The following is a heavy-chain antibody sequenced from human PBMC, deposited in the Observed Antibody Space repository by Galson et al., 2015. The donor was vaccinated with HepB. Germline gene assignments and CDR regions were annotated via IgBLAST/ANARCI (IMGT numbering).Heavy chain of an antibody. J-gene: IGHJ2*01. CDR1: GGTFSSYA. D-gene: IGHD6-13*01. CDR3: ARELLEGDWYSSSWLYVTHFDL. CDR2: IIPIFGTA. V-gene: IGHV1-69*13. Sequence: SVKVSCKASGGTFSSYAISWVRQAPGQGLEWMGGIIPIFGTANYAQKFQGRVTITADESTSTAYMELSSLRSEDTAVYYCARELLEGDWYSSSWLYVTHFDLRGRGTLVTVSS.